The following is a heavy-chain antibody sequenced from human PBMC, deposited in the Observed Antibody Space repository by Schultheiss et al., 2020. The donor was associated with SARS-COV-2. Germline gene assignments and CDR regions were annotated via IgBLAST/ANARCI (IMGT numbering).Heavy chain of an antibody. CDR1: GGSIYSTSFY. J-gene: IGHJ4*02. CDR3: ARGAKYCSSTSCYSWFFRYYFDY. Sequence: SQTLSLTCPVSGGSIYSTSFYWGWIRLPPGKGLEWIGNIHHRGTTYYNPSLKSRVTLSVDTSKNQFSLKLSSVTAADTAVYYCARGAKYCSSTSCYSWFFRYYFDYWGQGNLVTVSS. V-gene: IGHV4-39*07. CDR2: IHHRGTT. D-gene: IGHD2-2*01.